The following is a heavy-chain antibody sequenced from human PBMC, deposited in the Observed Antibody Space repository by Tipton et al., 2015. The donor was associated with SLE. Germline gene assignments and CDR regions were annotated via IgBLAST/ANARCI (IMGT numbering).Heavy chain of an antibody. D-gene: IGHD6-13*01. CDR3: ALDSSFDY. CDR2: ISYSGSTI. Sequence: LSLTCAASGFRFSDYYMNWMRQAPGKGLEWVSHISYSGSTIYYADSVKGRFTISRDNAKNSLYLQMNSLRAEDTAVYYCALDSSFDYWGQGTLVTVSS. J-gene: IGHJ4*02. CDR1: GFRFSDYY. V-gene: IGHV3-11*04.